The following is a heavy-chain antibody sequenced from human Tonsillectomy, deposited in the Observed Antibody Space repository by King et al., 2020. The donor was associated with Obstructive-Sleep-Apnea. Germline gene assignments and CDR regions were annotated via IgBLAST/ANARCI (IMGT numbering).Heavy chain of an antibody. CDR2: IYHSGST. Sequence: QLQESGPGLVKPSETLSLTCTVSGFSISSDYYWGWIQQPPGKGLEWIGSIYHSGSTYYNPSLKSRVTISVDTSKNQFSRRLGSVTATDTAVYFCARANSNTWNYYFYYGMDVWGQGTTVTVSS. CDR1: GFSISSDYY. D-gene: IGHD6-13*01. CDR3: ARANSNTWNYYFYYGMDV. V-gene: IGHV4-38-2*02. J-gene: IGHJ6*02.